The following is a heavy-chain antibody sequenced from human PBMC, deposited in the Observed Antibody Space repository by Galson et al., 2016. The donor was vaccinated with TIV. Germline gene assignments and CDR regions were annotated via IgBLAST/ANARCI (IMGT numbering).Heavy chain of an antibody. J-gene: IGHJ4*02. D-gene: IGHD1-7*01. CDR2: ISHDGNNK. CDR3: TRDGRGNWKYVDYFGY. CDR1: GFTFDSYT. Sequence: SLRLSCAASGFTFDSYTFHWVRQTPGKGLEWVAIISHDGNNKDFADSVQGRFTISRDSSKNTVFLQMNSLRLEDTAVYYCTRDGRGNWKYVDYFGYWGQGTLVTVSS. V-gene: IGHV3-30-3*01.